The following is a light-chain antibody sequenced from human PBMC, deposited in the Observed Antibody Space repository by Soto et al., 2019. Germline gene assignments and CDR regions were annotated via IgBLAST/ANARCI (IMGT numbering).Light chain of an antibody. Sequence: DIQMTQSPSTLSASVGDRVTITCRASQSISTWLAWYQQKPGQAPKLLIYKASSLESGVPSRFGGSGSGTEFTLTISSLQADDFATYDCQHYNSYSSVGPGTKVDIK. CDR3: QHYNSYSS. J-gene: IGKJ3*01. CDR1: QSISTW. CDR2: KAS. V-gene: IGKV1-5*03.